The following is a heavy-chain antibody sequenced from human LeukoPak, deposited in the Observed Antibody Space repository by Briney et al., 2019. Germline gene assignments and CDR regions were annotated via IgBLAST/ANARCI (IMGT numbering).Heavy chain of an antibody. CDR3: ARDLLRLITIFGVVPMDV. V-gene: IGHV3-30*02. CDR2: IRYDGSNK. Sequence: GGSLRLSCAASGFTFSSCGMHWVRQAPGKGLEWVAFIRYDGSNKYYADSVKGRFTISRDNSKNTLYLQMNSLRAEDTAVYYCARDLLRLITIFGVVPMDVWGKGTTVTVSS. J-gene: IGHJ6*03. CDR1: GFTFSSCG. D-gene: IGHD3-3*01.